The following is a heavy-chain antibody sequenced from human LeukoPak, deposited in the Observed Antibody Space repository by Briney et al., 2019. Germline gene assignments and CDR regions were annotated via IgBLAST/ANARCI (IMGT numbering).Heavy chain of an antibody. CDR1: GFTVSNNY. V-gene: IGHV3-53*01. D-gene: IGHD3-10*01. CDR2: IYSGGDT. CDR3: ARFTAGWFDP. Sequence: GGSLRLSCAASGFTVSNNYMIWVRQAPGKGLEWVSVIYSGGDTYYADSVKGRFTISRDNSENTLFLQMNSLRAEDTAVYYCARFTAGWFDPWGQGTLVTVSS. J-gene: IGHJ5*02.